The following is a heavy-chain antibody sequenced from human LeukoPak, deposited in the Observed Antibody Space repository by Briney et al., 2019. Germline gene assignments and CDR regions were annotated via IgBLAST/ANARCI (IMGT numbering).Heavy chain of an antibody. CDR1: GFTFSSYG. J-gene: IGHJ4*02. CDR3: AKWFGEYDTQFDY. CDR2: ISGSGGST. V-gene: IGHV3-23*01. D-gene: IGHD3-10*01. Sequence: PGGSLRLSCAASGFTFSSYGMSWVRQAPGKGLEWVSAISGSGGSTYYADSVKGRFTISRDNSKNTLYLQMNSLRAEDTAVYYCAKWFGEYDTQFDYWGQGTLVTVSS.